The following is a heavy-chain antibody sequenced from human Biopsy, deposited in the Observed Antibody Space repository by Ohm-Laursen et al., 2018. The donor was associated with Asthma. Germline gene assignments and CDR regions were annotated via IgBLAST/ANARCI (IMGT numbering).Heavy chain of an antibody. J-gene: IGHJ4*02. CDR1: GGSISNFY. V-gene: IGHV4-59*07. Sequence: SDTLSLTCGVSGGSISNFYWSWIRQPPGKGLESIGHVYYSGSTNYNPSLKSRVTISIDASKNQFSLKLTSVTAADTAVYYCARGVDRVTGLLDHFDSWGQGTLVTVSS. CDR3: ARGVDRVTGLLDHFDS. CDR2: VYYSGST. D-gene: IGHD2-21*02.